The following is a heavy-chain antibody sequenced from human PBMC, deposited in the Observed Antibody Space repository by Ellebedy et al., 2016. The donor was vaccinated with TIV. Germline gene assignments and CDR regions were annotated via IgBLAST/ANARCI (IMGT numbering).Heavy chain of an antibody. CDR3: ARDLRPPIGPSTPVDTYYFDY. CDR2: ISGSGGST. Sequence: GESLKISCAASGFTFSSYGMHWVRQAPGKGLEWVSAISGSGGSTYYADSVKGRFTISRDNAKNTLYLQMNSLRAEDTTVYYCARDLRPPIGPSTPVDTYYFDYWGQGTLVTVSS. J-gene: IGHJ4*02. D-gene: IGHD3-16*01. CDR1: GFTFSSYG. V-gene: IGHV3-23*01.